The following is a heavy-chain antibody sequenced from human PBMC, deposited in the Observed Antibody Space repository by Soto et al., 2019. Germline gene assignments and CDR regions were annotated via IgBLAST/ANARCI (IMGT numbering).Heavy chain of an antibody. V-gene: IGHV3-53*01. CDR3: ARLQSSWYYFDY. CDR1: GFTVSSNY. Sequence: GGSLRLSCAASGFTVSSNYMSWVRQAPGKGLEWVSVIYSGGSTYYADSVKGRFTISRDNSKNTLYLQMNSLRAEDTAVYYCARLQSSWYYFDYWGQGTLVTVSS. CDR2: IYSGGST. D-gene: IGHD6-13*01. J-gene: IGHJ4*02.